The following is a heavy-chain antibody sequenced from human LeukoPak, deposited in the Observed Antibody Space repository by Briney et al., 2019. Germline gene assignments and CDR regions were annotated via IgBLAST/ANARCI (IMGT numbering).Heavy chain of an antibody. CDR2: IMPLFNTA. V-gene: IGHV1-69*05. CDR1: GGTFSSYS. Sequence: SVKVFCKASGGTFSSYSINWVRQAPGQGLEWMGGIMPLFNTANYAQQFQGRVTITTDESTSTAYMELSSLRFEDTAMYYCARVDRYHYYLDVWGKGTTVTVSS. CDR3: ARVDRYHYYLDV. J-gene: IGHJ6*03.